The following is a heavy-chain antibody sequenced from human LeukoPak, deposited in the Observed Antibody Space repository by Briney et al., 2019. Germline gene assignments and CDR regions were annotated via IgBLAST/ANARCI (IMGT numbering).Heavy chain of an antibody. CDR1: GYTFTSYG. V-gene: IGHV1-18*01. CDR2: ISACNGNT. J-gene: IGHJ5*02. D-gene: IGHD3-3*01. CDR3: ARVLRFLEWFNWFDP. Sequence: ASVKVSCRASGYTFTSYGISWVRQAPGQGLEWMGWISACNGNTNYAQKLQGRVTMTTDTSTSTAYMELRSLRSDDTAVYYCARVLRFLEWFNWFDPWGQGTLVTVSS.